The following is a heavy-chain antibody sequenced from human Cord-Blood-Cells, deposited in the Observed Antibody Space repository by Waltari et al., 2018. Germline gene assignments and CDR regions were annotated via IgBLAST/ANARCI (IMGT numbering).Heavy chain of an antibody. CDR3: ARGPLIAAAGSYAFDI. Sequence: QVQLQQWGAGLLKPSETLSLTCAVYGRSFSGYYSRWIRHPPGKGLEWIGEIKHSGSTNYNPSLKSRVTISVDTSKNQFSLKLSSVTAADTAVYYCARGPLIAAAGSYAFDIWGQGTMVTDSS. V-gene: IGHV4-34*01. D-gene: IGHD6-13*01. J-gene: IGHJ3*02. CDR1: GRSFSGYY. CDR2: IKHSGST.